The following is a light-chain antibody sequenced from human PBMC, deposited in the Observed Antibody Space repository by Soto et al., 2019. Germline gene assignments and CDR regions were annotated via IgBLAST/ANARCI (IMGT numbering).Light chain of an antibody. V-gene: IGKV1-27*01. CDR2: AAS. Sequence: DIQLTQSPSSLSASVGDRVTITCRASQAISTYLVWYQQKPGTVPKLLIFAASTLQSGVPSRFSGSGSGPDFTLTISSLQPEDVATYCCQTSNGAPWTFGQGTKVEIK. CDR1: QAISTY. CDR3: QTSNGAPWT. J-gene: IGKJ1*01.